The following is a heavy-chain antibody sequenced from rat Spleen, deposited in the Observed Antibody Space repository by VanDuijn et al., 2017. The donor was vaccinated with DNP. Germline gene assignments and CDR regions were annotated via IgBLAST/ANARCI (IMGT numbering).Heavy chain of an antibody. V-gene: IGHV5-31*01. Sequence: EVQLVESGGDLMQPGRSLKLSCVASGFTFNTYWMTWIRQVPGKGLEWVASITTSGDISYYPDSVTGRFTISRDNAKSTLYLQMDSLRSEDTATYSCARHSSGYGYAMDAWGQGTSVTVSS. J-gene: IGHJ4*01. CDR2: ITTSGDIS. CDR3: ARHSSGYGYAMDA. D-gene: IGHD4-3*01. CDR1: GFTFNTYW.